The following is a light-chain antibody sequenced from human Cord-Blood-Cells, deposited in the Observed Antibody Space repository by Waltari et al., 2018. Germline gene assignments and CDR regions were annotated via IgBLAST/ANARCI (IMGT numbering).Light chain of an antibody. CDR1: QSISSY. Sequence: DIQMTQSPSSLSASVGYRVTITCRASQSISSYLNWYQQKPGKAPKLLIYAASSLQSGVPSRFSGSGSGTDFTLTISSLQPEDFATYYCQQSYSTPRALTFGGGTKVEIK. CDR3: QQSYSTPRALT. J-gene: IGKJ4*01. CDR2: AAS. V-gene: IGKV1-39*01.